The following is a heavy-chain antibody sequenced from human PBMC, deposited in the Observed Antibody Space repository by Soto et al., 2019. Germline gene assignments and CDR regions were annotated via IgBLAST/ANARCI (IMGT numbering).Heavy chain of an antibody. CDR2: INPTSGVA. CDR3: AREGRLYDAAYLFDY. J-gene: IGHJ4*02. V-gene: IGHV1-2*04. CDR1: GYRFSGYY. Sequence: GASVKVSCKASGYRFSGYYIHWVRQAPGQGLESMGWINPTSGVAEYAPKFQGWVTMTRDTSINTAYMELTRRTSNNRAVYYCAREGRLYDAAYLFDYWGQGTLVTVS. D-gene: IGHD2-8*01.